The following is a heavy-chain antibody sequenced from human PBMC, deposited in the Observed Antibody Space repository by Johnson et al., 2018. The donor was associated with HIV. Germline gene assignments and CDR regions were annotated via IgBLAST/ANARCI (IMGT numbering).Heavy chain of an antibody. CDR2: MYGGGST. CDR1: GFTFDDYG. CDR3: ARVALVVYAFDI. V-gene: IGHV3-66*01. D-gene: IGHD2-15*01. Sequence: VQLVESGGGVVRPGGSLRLSCAASGFTFDDYGMSWVRQAPGKGLEWVSVMYGGGSTYHADSVKGRFSLSRDNSKNTVYLQMNSLRAEDTAVYYCARVALVVYAFDIWGQGTMVTVSS. J-gene: IGHJ3*02.